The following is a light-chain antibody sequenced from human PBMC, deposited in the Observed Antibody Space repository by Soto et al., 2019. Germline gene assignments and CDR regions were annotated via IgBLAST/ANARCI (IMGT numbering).Light chain of an antibody. Sequence: QSVLTQPPSVSGAPGQRVTISCTGSSSNLGAGHDVYWYQQLPGTAPKFLIYGSSHRPSGVPDRFSGSKSDTSASLAITGLQAEDDADYYCQSYDSRLSGVVFGGGTKLTVL. J-gene: IGLJ2*01. V-gene: IGLV1-40*01. CDR3: QSYDSRLSGVV. CDR2: GSS. CDR1: SSNLGAGHD.